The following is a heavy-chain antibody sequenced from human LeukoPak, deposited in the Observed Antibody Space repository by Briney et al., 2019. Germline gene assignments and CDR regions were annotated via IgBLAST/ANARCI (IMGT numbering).Heavy chain of an antibody. CDR3: AKPATSILIYFDS. D-gene: IGHD2-2*01. CDR2: IRGKTYGGTT. V-gene: IGHV3-49*03. Sequence: GGSLRLSCTASGFTFADYLMSWFRQAPGKGLEWVGFIRGKTYGGTTEYAASVKGRFTISRDDSKRIAYLQVNSLETEDTAVYYCAKPATSILIYFDSWGQGILVTVSS. CDR1: GFTFADYL. J-gene: IGHJ4*02.